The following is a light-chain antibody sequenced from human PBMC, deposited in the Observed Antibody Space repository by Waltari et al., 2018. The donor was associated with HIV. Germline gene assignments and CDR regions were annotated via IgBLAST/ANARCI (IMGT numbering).Light chain of an antibody. Sequence: QSALTQPRSVSGSPGQSVTISCTGTNSDVGGYWYVSWYQQHPGKAPKLLIFDVNKRPSGAPDRFTGSKSGNTASLTISGLQAEDEADYSCCSYGPSDTPVVFGVGTKLTVL. CDR1: NSDVGGYWY. CDR2: DVN. V-gene: IGLV2-11*01. J-gene: IGLJ2*01. CDR3: CSYGPSDTPVV.